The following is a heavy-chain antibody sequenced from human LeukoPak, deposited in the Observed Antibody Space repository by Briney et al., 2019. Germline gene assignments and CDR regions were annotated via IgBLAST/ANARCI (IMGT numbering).Heavy chain of an antibody. CDR3: ARYRRDSSGWYEYDY. V-gene: IGHV4-59*01. Sequence: PSETQSLTCTVSGGSISSYYWSWIRQPPGKGLEWIGYIYYSGSTNYNPSLKSRVTISVDTSKNQFSLKLSSVTAADTAVYYCARYRRDSSGWYEYDYWGQGTLVTVSS. J-gene: IGHJ4*02. D-gene: IGHD6-19*01. CDR1: GGSISSYY. CDR2: IYYSGST.